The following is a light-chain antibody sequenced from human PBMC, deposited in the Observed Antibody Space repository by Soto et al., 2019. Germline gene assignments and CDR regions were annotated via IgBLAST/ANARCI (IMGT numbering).Light chain of an antibody. CDR2: EVS. J-gene: IGLJ2*01. CDR1: SSDVGGYSY. CDR3: SSYARTRAIL. V-gene: IGLV2-8*01. Sequence: QSALTQPPSASGSPGQSVAISCTGTSSDVGGYSYVSWYQQHPGKAPKLMIYEVSKRPSGVPDRFSGSKSGNTASLTVSGLQAEDEADYYCSSYARTRAILFGGGTKLTVL.